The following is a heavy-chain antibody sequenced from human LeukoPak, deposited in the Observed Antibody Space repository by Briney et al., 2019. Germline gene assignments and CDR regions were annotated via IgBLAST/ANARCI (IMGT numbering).Heavy chain of an antibody. J-gene: IGHJ4*02. CDR2: INHSGST. CDR3: ARLGTDSTVATGVY. CDR1: GGSISSSSYS. V-gene: IGHV4-39*01. Sequence: PSETLSLTCTVSGGSISSSSYSWSWIRQPPGKGLEWIGEINHSGSTNYNPSLKSRVTISVDTSKNQFSLKLSSVTAADTAVYYCARLGTDSTVATGVYWGQGTLVTVSS. D-gene: IGHD4-17*01.